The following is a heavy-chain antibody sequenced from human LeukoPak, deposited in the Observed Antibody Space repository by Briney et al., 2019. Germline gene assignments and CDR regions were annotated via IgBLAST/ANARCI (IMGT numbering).Heavy chain of an antibody. Sequence: GGSLRLSCAASGFTFSDYYMSWIRQAPGKGLEWVSAISGSGGSTYYADSVKGRFTISRDNSKNTLYLQMNSLRAEDTAVYYCAKDPKGRAGNYLALVFDYWGQGTLVTVSS. CDR1: GFTFSDYY. CDR2: ISGSGGST. CDR3: AKDPKGRAGNYLALVFDY. J-gene: IGHJ4*02. D-gene: IGHD5-24*01. V-gene: IGHV3-23*01.